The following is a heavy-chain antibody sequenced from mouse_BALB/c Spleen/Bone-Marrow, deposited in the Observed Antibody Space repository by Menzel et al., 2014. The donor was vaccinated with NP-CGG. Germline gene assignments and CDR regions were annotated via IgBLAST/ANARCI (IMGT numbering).Heavy chain of an antibody. CDR1: GYTFTSYY. Sequence: QVQLQQSGAELVKPGASVKLSCKASGYTFTSYYMYWVKQRPGQGLEWIGEINPSNGGTNFNEKFKSKATLTVDKSSNTAYVRLSSLTSEYSAVDHCTGSNYGYWFFDVWGAGTTVTVSS. CDR2: INPSNGGT. J-gene: IGHJ1*01. D-gene: IGHD1-1*01. CDR3: TGSNYGYWFFDV. V-gene: IGHV1S81*02.